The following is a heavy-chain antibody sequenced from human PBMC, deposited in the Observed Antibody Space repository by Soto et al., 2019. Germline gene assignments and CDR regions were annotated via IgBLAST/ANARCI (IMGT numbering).Heavy chain of an antibody. V-gene: IGHV4-59*04. CDR1: GGSISSYY. CDR2: IYYSGTT. CDR3: ARHFSVDYFDY. J-gene: IGHJ4*02. Sequence: PSETLSLTCTVSGGSISSYYWSWIRQPPGKGLEWIGYIYYSGTTYYNPSLKSRVTISVDRSKNQFPLKLSSVTAADTAVYYCARHFSVDYFDYWGQGALVTVSS.